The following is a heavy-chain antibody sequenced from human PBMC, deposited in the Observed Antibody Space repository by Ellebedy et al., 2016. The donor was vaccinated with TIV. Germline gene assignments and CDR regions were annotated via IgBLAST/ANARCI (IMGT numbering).Heavy chain of an antibody. J-gene: IGHJ4*02. D-gene: IGHD3-10*01. CDR3: VKLDSSELYYGRLDY. Sequence: GGSLRLSCAASGFTFSSHAMSWVRQTPGKGLEWVSGISGGGGSTYYVDSVKGRFTISRDNSKNTLYLQINSLRAEDTAVYYCVKLDSSELYYGRLDYWGQGTLVTVSS. V-gene: IGHV3-23*01. CDR2: ISGGGGST. CDR1: GFTFSSHA.